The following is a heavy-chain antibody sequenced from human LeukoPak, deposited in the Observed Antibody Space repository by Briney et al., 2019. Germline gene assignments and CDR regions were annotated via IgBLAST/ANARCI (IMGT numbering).Heavy chain of an antibody. V-gene: IGHV3-30*02. J-gene: IGHJ4*02. CDR3: ASAHPDY. Sequence: GGSLRLSCAASGFPFSSYGMHWVRPAPGKGLEWVAFIRYDGSNKYYADSVKGRFTISRDNSKNTLYLQMNSLRAEDTAVYYCASAHPDYWGQGTLVTVSS. CDR1: GFPFSSYG. CDR2: IRYDGSNK.